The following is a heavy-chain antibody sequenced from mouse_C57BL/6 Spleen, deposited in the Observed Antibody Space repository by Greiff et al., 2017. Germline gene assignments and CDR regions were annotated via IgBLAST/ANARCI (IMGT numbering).Heavy chain of an antibody. J-gene: IGHJ4*01. D-gene: IGHD2-3*01. CDR1: GFNIKNTY. Sequence: VQLQQSVAELVRPGASVKLSCTASGFNIKNTYMHWVKQRPEQGLEWIGRIDPANGNTKYAPKFQGKATITADTSSNTAYLQLSSLTSEDTAIYYCARPLDDGYFRDYAMDDWGQGTPVTVSS. CDR2: IDPANGNT. CDR3: ARPLDDGYFRDYAMDD. V-gene: IGHV14-3*01.